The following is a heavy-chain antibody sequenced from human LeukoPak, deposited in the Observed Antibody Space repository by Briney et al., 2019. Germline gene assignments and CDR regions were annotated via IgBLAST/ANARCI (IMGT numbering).Heavy chain of an antibody. J-gene: IGHJ4*02. D-gene: IGHD3-22*01. CDR3: ARLSDTMMELDY. Sequence: ASVKVSCKASGYTFTSYYMHWVRQAPGQGLEWMGWISAYNGNTNYAQKLQGRVTMTTDTSTSTAYMELRSLRSDDTAVYYCARLSDTMMELDYWGQGTLVTVSS. CDR2: ISAYNGNT. V-gene: IGHV1-18*04. CDR1: GYTFTSYY.